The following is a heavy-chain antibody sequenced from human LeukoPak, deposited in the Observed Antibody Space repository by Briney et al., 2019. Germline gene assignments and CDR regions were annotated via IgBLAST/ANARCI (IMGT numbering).Heavy chain of an antibody. V-gene: IGHV1-2*02. D-gene: IGHD3-9*01. CDR1: GYTFTGYY. Sequence: ASVKVSCKASGYTFTGYYVHWVRQAPGQGLEWMGWINPKSGGTNYAQKFQGRVTMTRDTSISTAYMELSRLRSDDTAVYYCASDRYDILTGPAVYYYYYGMDLWGQGTTVTVSS. CDR2: INPKSGGT. J-gene: IGHJ6*02. CDR3: ASDRYDILTGPAVYYYYYGMDL.